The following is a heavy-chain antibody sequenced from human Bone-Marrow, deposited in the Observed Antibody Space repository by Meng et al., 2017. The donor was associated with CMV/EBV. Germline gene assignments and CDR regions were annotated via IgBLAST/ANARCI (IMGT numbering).Heavy chain of an antibody. CDR1: GGSISSSSYY. D-gene: IGHD6-6*01. CDR3: ARGVPQARPIDY. Sequence: SETLSLTCTVSGGSISSSSYYWGWIRQPPRKGLEWIGSIYYSGSTYYNPSLKSRVTISVDTSKNQFSLKLSSVTAADTAVYYCARGVPQARPIDYWGQGTLVTVSS. J-gene: IGHJ4*02. CDR2: IYYSGST. V-gene: IGHV4-39*07.